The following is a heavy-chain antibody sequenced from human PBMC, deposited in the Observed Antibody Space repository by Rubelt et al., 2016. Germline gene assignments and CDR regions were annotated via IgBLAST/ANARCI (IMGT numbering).Heavy chain of an antibody. Sequence: QLQLQESGPGLVKPSETLSLTCTVSGASISSSTTYYWGWIRQPPGKGLEWIGSIYYSGSTYYNPSLKSRVIISVDMSKNQVSLKLSSVTAADTAAYYCARAENYYSSWFDPWGQGTLVTVSS. CDR2: IYYSGST. D-gene: IGHD1-7*01. V-gene: IGHV4-39*07. J-gene: IGHJ5*02. CDR3: ARAENYYSSWFDP. CDR1: GASISSSTTYY.